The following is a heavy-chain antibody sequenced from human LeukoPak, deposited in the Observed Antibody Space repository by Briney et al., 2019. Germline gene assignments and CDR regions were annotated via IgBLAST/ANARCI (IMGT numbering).Heavy chain of an antibody. Sequence: SETLSLTCTVSGGSISSSSYYWGWIRQPPGKGLEWIGEIYHSGRTNYNPSLKSRVTISVDTSKNQFSLKLSSVTAADTAVYYCARVPRDSSGFIDYWGQGTLVTVSS. CDR1: GGSISSSSYY. J-gene: IGHJ4*02. CDR2: IYHSGRT. D-gene: IGHD3-22*01. CDR3: ARVPRDSSGFIDY. V-gene: IGHV4-39*07.